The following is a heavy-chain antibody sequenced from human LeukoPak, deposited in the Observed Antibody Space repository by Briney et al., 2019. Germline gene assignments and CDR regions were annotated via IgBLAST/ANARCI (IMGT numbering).Heavy chain of an antibody. CDR1: GFPFSSYS. CDR3: ASAQYTRNGDY. V-gene: IGHV3-23*01. Sequence: GGSLRLSCAASGFPFSSYSMNWVRQAPGKGLEWVSAISNSDSTYYADSVKGRFTISRDNSKSTLFLQMNSLRAEDTAVYYCASAQYTRNGDYWGQGTLVTVSS. J-gene: IGHJ4*02. CDR2: ISNSDST. D-gene: IGHD1-20*01.